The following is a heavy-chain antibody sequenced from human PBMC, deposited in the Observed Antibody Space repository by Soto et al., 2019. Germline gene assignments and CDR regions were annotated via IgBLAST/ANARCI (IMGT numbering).Heavy chain of an antibody. CDR3: ARLNGYDPHWYFDL. CDR1: GFTFSSYG. V-gene: IGHV3-33*01. D-gene: IGHD3-3*01. CDR2: IWYDGSNK. Sequence: VQLVESGGGVVQTGRCLRLSCAAYGFTFSSYGMHWVRQAPGKGLEWVAVIWYDGSNKYYADSVKGRFTISRDNSKNTLYLQMNGLRAEDTAVYYCARLNGYDPHWYFDLWGRGTLVTVSS. J-gene: IGHJ2*01.